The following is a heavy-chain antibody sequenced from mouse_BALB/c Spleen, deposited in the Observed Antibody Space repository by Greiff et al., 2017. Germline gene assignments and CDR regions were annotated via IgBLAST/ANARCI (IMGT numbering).Heavy chain of an antibody. Sequence: EVKLVESGGGLVQPGGSRKLSCAASGFTFSSFGMHWVRQAPEKGLEWVAYISSGSSTIYYADTVKGRFTISRDNPKNTLFLQMTSLRSEDTAMYYCARSYYGYDFDYWGQGTTLTVSS. J-gene: IGHJ2*01. CDR3: ARSYYGYDFDY. CDR2: ISSGSSTI. D-gene: IGHD1-2*01. V-gene: IGHV5-17*02. CDR1: GFTFSSFG.